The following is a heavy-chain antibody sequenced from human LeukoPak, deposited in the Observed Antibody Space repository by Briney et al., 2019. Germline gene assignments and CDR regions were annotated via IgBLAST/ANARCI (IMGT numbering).Heavy chain of an antibody. D-gene: IGHD1-26*01. CDR2: IKSKTDGGTT. J-gene: IGHJ4*02. CDR1: GFTFSNAW. Sequence: GGSLRLSCAASGFTFSNAWMSSVRQAPGKGLEWVGRIKSKTDGGTTDYAAPVKGRVTISRDDSKNTLYLQMNNLKTEDTAVYYCTTDEWELHLECWGQGTLVTDSS. CDR3: TTDEWELHLEC. V-gene: IGHV3-15*01.